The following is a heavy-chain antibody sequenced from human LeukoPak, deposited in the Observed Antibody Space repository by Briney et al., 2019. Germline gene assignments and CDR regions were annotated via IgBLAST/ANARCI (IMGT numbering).Heavy chain of an antibody. CDR2: ISGSGGST. CDR1: GFTFSSYS. V-gene: IGHV3-23*01. CDR3: ATGESSFDP. Sequence: PGGSLRLSCAASGFTFSSYSMNWVRQAPGKGLEWVSAISGSGGSTYYADSVKGRFTISRDNSKNTLYLQMNSLRAKDTAVYYCATGESSFDPWGQGTLVTVSS. J-gene: IGHJ5*02.